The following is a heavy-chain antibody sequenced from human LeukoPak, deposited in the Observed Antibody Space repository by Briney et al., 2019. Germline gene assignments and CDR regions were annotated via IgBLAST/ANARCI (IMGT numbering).Heavy chain of an antibody. D-gene: IGHD1-26*01. J-gene: IGHJ4*02. CDR3: ARDRSFLGTYDRDFDY. Sequence: GGSLRLSCAASGFTFSNAWMSWVRQAPGKGLEWVSVIYSGGSTYYADSVKGRSTISRDKSKNTLYLQMNSLRAEDTAVYYCARDRSFLGTYDRDFDYWGQGTLVTVSS. V-gene: IGHV3-53*01. CDR1: GFTFSNAW. CDR2: IYSGGST.